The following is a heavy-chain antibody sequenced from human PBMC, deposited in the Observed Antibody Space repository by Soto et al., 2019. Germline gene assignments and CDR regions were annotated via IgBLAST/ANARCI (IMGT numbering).Heavy chain of an antibody. D-gene: IGHD3-10*01. Sequence: SGGCLVGYAWRSMWQPQRKGLKWIGYIYYSGSTNYNPSLKSRVTISVDTSKNQFSLKLSSVTAADTAVYYCARLRRITMVRLVIITSPDSSGALSNLFELWSHGTLVTVSS. V-gene: IGHV4-59*08. CDR3: ARLRRITMVRLVIITSPDSSGALSNLFEL. CDR2: IYYSGST. J-gene: IGHJ5*02. CDR1: GGCLVGYA.